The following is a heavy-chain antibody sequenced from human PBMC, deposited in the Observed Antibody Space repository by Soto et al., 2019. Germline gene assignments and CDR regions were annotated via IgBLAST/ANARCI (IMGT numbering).Heavy chain of an antibody. V-gene: IGHV3-48*02. D-gene: IGHD3-10*01. CDR1: GFSFSRYA. Sequence: EVRLVESGGGSVKPGGSLRLSCAASGFSFSRYAMSWVRQAPGKGLEWISYISMSGTTMFYADSVRGRFTISRDNAQKSLFLEMNSLRDDDTAIYFCARDAIGDATNWFDPWGQGTLLTVSS. CDR2: ISMSGTTM. CDR3: ARDAIGDATNWFDP. J-gene: IGHJ5*02.